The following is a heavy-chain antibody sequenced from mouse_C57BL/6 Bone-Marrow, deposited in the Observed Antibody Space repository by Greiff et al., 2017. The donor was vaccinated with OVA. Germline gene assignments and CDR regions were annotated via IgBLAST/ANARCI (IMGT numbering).Heavy chain of an antibody. J-gene: IGHJ3*01. CDR2: ISNLAYSI. Sequence: EVKLVESGGGLVQPGGSLKLSCAASGFTFSDYGMAWVRQAPRKGPEWVAFISNLAYSIYYADTVTGRFTISRENAKNTLYLEMSSLRSEDTAMYYCARHRGGIFAYWGQGTLVTVSA. D-gene: IGHD1-1*01. CDR1: GFTFSDYG. CDR3: ARHRGGIFAY. V-gene: IGHV5-15*01.